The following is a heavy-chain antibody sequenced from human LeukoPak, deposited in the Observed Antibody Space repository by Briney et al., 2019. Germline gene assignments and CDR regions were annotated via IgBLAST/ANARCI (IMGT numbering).Heavy chain of an antibody. Sequence: SQTLSLTCTVSGGSISSGGYYWSWIRQPPGKGLEWIGSIYYSGSTYYNPSLKSRVTISVDTSKNQFSLKLSSVTAADTAVYYCARADPIGESIDYWGQGTLVTVSS. J-gene: IGHJ4*02. CDR3: ARADPIGESIDY. D-gene: IGHD3-10*01. CDR1: GGSISSGGYY. V-gene: IGHV4-39*07. CDR2: IYYSGST.